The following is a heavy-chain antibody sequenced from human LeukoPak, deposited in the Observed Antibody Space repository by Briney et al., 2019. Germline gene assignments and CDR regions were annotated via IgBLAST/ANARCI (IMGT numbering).Heavy chain of an antibody. D-gene: IGHD3-9*01. J-gene: IGHJ4*02. CDR2: IKQDGSEK. V-gene: IGHV3-7*01. CDR3: ARTPPFYDILTGTLYYFDY. Sequence: GGSLRLSCAASGFTFSSYWMSWVRQAPGKGLEWVANIKQDGSEKYYVDSVKGRFTISRDNAKNSLYLQMNSLRAEDTAVYYCARTPPFYDILTGTLYYFDYWGQGTLVTVSS. CDR1: GFTFSSYW.